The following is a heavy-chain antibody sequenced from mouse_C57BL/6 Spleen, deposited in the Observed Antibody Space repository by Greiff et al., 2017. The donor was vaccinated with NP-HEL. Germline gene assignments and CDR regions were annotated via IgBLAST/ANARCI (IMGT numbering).Heavy chain of an antibody. CDR1: GYSFTDYN. Sequence: VQLKQSGPELVKPGASVKISCKASGYSFTDYNMNWVKQSNGKSLEWIGVINPNYGTTSYNQKFKGKATLTVDQSSRTAYMQLNSLTSEDSAVYYCASGFYYYAGDSHYYAMDYWGQGTSVTVSS. J-gene: IGHJ4*01. V-gene: IGHV1-39*01. CDR3: ASGFYYYAGDSHYYAMDY. D-gene: IGHD1-1*01. CDR2: INPNYGTT.